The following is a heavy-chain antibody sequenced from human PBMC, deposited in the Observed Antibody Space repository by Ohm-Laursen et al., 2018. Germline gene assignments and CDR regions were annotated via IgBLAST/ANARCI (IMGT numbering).Heavy chain of an antibody. CDR1: GFTFRTHA. V-gene: IGHV3-33*01. CDR3: ARGREYSYGPLLDY. Sequence: SLRLSCAASGFTFRTHAMHWVRQTPGKGLEWVAAIWYDGSNKYYADSVKGRFTISRDNSKNTLYLQMNSLRAKDTAVYYCARGREYSYGPLLDYWGQGTLVTVSS. CDR2: IWYDGSNK. J-gene: IGHJ4*02. D-gene: IGHD5-18*01.